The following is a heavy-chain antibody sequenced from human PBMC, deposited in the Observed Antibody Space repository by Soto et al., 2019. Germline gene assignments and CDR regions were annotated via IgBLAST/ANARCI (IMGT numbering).Heavy chain of an antibody. D-gene: IGHD3-16*01. CDR3: AKDYEEAVGRLLSQENFDY. V-gene: IGHV3-23*01. Sequence: GGSLRLSCAASGFTFSSYAMSWVRQAPGKGLEWVSAISGSGGSTYYADSVKGRFTISRDNSKNTLYLQMNSLRAEDTVVYYCAKDYEEAVGRLLSQENFDYWGQGTLVTVSS. CDR1: GFTFSSYA. J-gene: IGHJ4*02. CDR2: ISGSGGST.